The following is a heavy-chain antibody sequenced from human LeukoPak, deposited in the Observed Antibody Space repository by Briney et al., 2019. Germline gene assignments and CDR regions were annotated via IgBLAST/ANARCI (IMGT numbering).Heavy chain of an antibody. Sequence: ASVKVSCKASGYTFTSYDINWVRQATGQGLEWMGWMNPNSGNTGYAQKFQGRVTMTRNTSISTAYMELSSLRSEDTAVYYCARAVVPAAMAENWLDPWGQGTLVPSPQ. D-gene: IGHD2-2*01. J-gene: IGHJ5*02. V-gene: IGHV1-8*01. CDR3: ARAVVPAAMAENWLDP. CDR1: GYTFTSYD. CDR2: MNPNSGNT.